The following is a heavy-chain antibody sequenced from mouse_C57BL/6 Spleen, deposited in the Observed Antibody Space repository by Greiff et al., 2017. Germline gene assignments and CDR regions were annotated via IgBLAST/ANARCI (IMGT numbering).Heavy chain of an antibody. CDR3: ARSDSNYVDYAMDY. J-gene: IGHJ4*01. CDR1: GYSITSGYY. D-gene: IGHD2-5*01. CDR2: ISYDGSN. Sequence: EVKVEESGPGLVKPSQSLSLTCSVTGYSITSGYYWNWIRQFPGNKLEWMGYISYDGSNNYNPSLKNRISITRDTSKNQFFLKLNSVTTEDTATYYCARSDSNYVDYAMDYWGQGTSVTVAS. V-gene: IGHV3-6*01.